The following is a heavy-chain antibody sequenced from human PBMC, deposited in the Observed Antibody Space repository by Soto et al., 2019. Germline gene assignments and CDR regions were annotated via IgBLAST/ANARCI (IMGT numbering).Heavy chain of an antibody. CDR3: ARAHTMMILDRFDP. Sequence: PGGSLRLSCAASGFKFRNYAMHWVRQAPGKGLEWLAVIWFDGSKKYYADSVKGRFTISRDNSKNTVYPDMNSLTADDSGVFYCARAHTMMILDRFDPWGHVTLVTVSS. D-gene: IGHD3-22*01. J-gene: IGHJ5*02. V-gene: IGHV3-33*01. CDR1: GFKFRNYA. CDR2: IWFDGSKK.